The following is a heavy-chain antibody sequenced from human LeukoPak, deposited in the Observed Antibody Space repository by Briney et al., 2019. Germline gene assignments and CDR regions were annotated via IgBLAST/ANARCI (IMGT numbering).Heavy chain of an antibody. CDR3: ARGRSSSWFDY. D-gene: IGHD6-13*01. J-gene: IGHJ4*02. V-gene: IGHV4-34*01. CDR1: GGSFSGYY. CDR2: INHSGST. Sequence: SETLSLTCAVYGGSFSGYYWSWIRQPPGKGLEWIGEINHSGSTNYSPSLKSRVTISVDTSKNQFSLKLSSVTAADTAVYYCARGRSSSWFDYWGQGTLVTVSS.